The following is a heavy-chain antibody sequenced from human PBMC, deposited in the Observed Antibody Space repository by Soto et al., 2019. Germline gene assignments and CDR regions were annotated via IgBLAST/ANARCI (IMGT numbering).Heavy chain of an antibody. CDR1: EYTLTDLS. J-gene: IGHJ4*02. Sequence: GSVKVSCKISEYTLTDLSIHWVRQAPGKGLEWMGGFDPDDEETIYAQRFQGRVTMTEDTSTDTAYMELSSLRSEDTAVYYCATRGALVGASRVGYWGQGTLVTVSS. D-gene: IGHD1-26*01. V-gene: IGHV1-24*01. CDR3: ATRGALVGASRVGY. CDR2: FDPDDEET.